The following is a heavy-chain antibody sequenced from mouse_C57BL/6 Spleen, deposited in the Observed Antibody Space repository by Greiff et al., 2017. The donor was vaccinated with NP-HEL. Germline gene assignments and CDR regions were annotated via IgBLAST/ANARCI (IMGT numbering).Heavy chain of an antibody. Sequence: DVMLVESGGGLVKPGGSLKLSCAASGFTFSSYAMSWVRQTPEKRLEWVATISDGGSYTYYPDNVKGRFTISRDNAKNNLYLQMSHLKSEDTAMYYCARDSPYYYGSSPFDYWGQGTTLTVSS. CDR3: ARDSPYYYGSSPFDY. D-gene: IGHD1-1*01. J-gene: IGHJ2*01. CDR1: GFTFSSYA. V-gene: IGHV5-4*01. CDR2: ISDGGSYT.